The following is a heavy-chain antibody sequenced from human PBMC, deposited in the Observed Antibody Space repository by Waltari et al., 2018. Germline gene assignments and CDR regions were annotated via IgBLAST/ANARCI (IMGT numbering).Heavy chain of an antibody. CDR2: ISYTGST. J-gene: IGHJ4*02. D-gene: IGHD3-9*01. V-gene: IGHV4-59*01. CDR1: GCSISSYY. CDR3: TRTGYHPTYYFDH. Sequence: QVQLQESGPGLVKPSETLSLTCTVSGCSISSYYCSWLRQPPGKGLEWIGYISYTGSTTYNPSLKSRVTISVDTSKNQFSLKLSSVTAADTAVYYCTRTGYHPTYYFDHWGQGTLVTVSS.